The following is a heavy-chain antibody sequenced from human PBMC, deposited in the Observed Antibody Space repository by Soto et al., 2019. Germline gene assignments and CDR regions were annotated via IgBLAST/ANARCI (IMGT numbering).Heavy chain of an antibody. CDR2: IKSKTDGGTT. CDR1: GFTFSNAW. D-gene: IGHD6-19*01. V-gene: IGHV3-15*01. CDR3: TTGATGYSSGYFDY. J-gene: IGHJ4*02. Sequence: GGSLRLSCAASGFTFSNAWMSWVRQAPGKGLEWVGRIKSKTDGGTTDYAAPVKGRFTISRDDSKNTLYLQMNSLKTEDTAVYYCTTGATGYSSGYFDYWGQGTLVTVSS.